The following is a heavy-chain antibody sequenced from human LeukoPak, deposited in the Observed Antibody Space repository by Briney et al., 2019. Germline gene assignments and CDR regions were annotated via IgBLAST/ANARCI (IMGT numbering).Heavy chain of an antibody. J-gene: IGHJ4*02. D-gene: IGHD1-7*01. V-gene: IGHV5-51*01. Sequence: GESLKISCKDSEYSFTNYWIGWVLQMPGKGLECMGLIHTDDYDTRYSPSFQGQVTISADKSTSTAYLQWSSLKASDTAMYYCTRARHGNCYWDYWGQGTLVTVSS. CDR3: TRARHGNCYWDY. CDR2: IHTDDYDT. CDR1: EYSFTNYW.